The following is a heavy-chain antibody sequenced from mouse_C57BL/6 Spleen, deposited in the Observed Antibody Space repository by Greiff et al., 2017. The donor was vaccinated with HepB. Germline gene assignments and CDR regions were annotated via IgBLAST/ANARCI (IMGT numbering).Heavy chain of an antibody. D-gene: IGHD3-2*02. J-gene: IGHJ3*01. V-gene: IGHV1-50*01. CDR3: ARGDSSGPWFAY. Sequence: QVQLQQPGAELVKPGASVKLSCKASGYTFTSYWMQWVKQRPGQGLEWIGEIDPSDSYTNYNQKFKGKATLTVDTSSSTAYMQLSSLTSEDSAVYYCARGDSSGPWFAYWGQGTLVTVSA. CDR2: IDPSDSYT. CDR1: GYTFTSYW.